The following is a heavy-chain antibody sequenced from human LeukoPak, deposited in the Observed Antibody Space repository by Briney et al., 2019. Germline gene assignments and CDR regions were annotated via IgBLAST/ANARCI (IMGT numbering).Heavy chain of an antibody. V-gene: IGHV1-18*01. CDR1: GYTFTSYG. CDR2: ISAYNGNT. CDR3: ARDGDHSSSSLSWFDP. D-gene: IGHD6-6*01. J-gene: IGHJ5*02. Sequence: ASVKVSCKASGYTFTSYGISWVRQAPGQGLEWMGWISAYNGNTKYAQRLQGRVTMTTDTSTTTAYVELRSLRSDDTAVYYCARDGDHSSSSLSWFDPWGQGTLVTVSS.